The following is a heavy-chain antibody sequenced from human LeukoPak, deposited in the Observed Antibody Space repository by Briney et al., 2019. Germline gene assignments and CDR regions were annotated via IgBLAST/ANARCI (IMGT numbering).Heavy chain of an antibody. J-gene: IGHJ4*02. D-gene: IGHD4-23*01. CDR3: ATLTTVVTAYYFDY. CDR2: IHSSGST. CDR1: GGSISGDY. Sequence: SETLSLTCTVSGGSISGDYWSWIRQSPGKGLEWIAYIHSSGSTSYNPSLKSRVTISVDTSKSQFSLKLTSVTAADTAVYYCATLTTVVTAYYFDYWGQGTLVTVSS. V-gene: IGHV4-59*08.